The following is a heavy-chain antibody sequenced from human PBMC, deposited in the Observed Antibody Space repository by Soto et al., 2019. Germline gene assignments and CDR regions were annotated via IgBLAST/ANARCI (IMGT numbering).Heavy chain of an antibody. J-gene: IGHJ4*02. CDR1: GGSVSNKTYY. V-gene: IGHV4-61*01. CDR3: ARTTAVPNTLRSRYFFDY. D-gene: IGHD4-17*01. CDR2: DYYSGTT. Sequence: SETLSLTCSVSGGSVSNKTYYWSWIRQPPGKRLEWIGYDYYSGTTNYNPSLKSRVTISVDLSKNQFSLRLSSVTTADTALYYCARTTAVPNTLRSRYFFDYWGQGTLVTVSS.